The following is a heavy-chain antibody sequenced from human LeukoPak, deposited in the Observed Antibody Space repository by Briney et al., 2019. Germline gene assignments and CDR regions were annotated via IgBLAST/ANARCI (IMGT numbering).Heavy chain of an antibody. CDR1: GFTFSSYG. CDR3: ARSFSHSSSFDY. CDR2: INPSGGST. J-gene: IGHJ4*02. D-gene: IGHD6-6*01. V-gene: IGHV1-46*01. Sequence: GRSLRLSCAASGFTFSSYGMHWVRQAPGQGLEWMGIINPSGGSTSYAQKFQGRVTMTRDTSTSTVYMELSSLRSEDTAVYYCARSFSHSSSFDYWGQGTLVTVSS.